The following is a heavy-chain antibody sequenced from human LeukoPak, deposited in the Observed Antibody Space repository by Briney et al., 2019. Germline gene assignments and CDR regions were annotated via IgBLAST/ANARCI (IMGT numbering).Heavy chain of an antibody. CDR3: AKSTISSWPDY. V-gene: IGHV3-30*04. CDR2: MSYDGSNK. Sequence: GGSLRLSCAASGFTFSSYAMHWVRQAPGKGLEWVADMSYDGSNKFYADSVKGRFTISRDNSKNTLYLQMNSLRAEDTAVYYCAKSTISSWPDYWGQGTLVTVSS. D-gene: IGHD6-13*01. CDR1: GFTFSSYA. J-gene: IGHJ4*02.